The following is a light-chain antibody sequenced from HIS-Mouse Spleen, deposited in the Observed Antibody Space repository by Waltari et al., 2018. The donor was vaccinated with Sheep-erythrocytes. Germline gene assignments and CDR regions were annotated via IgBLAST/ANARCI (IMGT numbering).Light chain of an antibody. J-gene: IGLJ1*01. CDR3: CSYAGSYNHV. CDR2: DVS. Sequence: QSALTQPRSVSGSPGQSVTISCTGTSSDVGGYNYVSWYQQHPGKAPKLMIYDVSKRPSGVPDRFSGSKSGNTASLTISGVQAEDGADYYCCSYAGSYNHVFATGTKVTVL. CDR1: SSDVGGYNY. V-gene: IGLV2-11*01.